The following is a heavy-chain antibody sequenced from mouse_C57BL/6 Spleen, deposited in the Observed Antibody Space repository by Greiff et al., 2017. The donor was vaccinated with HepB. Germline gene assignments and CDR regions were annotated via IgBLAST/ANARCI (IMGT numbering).Heavy chain of an antibody. Sequence: VQRVESGPGLVQPSQSLSITCTVSGFSLTSYGVHWVRQSPGKGLEWLGVIWSGGSTDYNSAFISRLSISKDNSKSQVFFKMNSLQADDTAIYYCASSITTVVATDYWGQGTTLTVSS. CDR1: GFSLTSYG. V-gene: IGHV2-2*01. D-gene: IGHD1-1*01. J-gene: IGHJ2*01. CDR2: IWSGGST. CDR3: ASSITTVVATDY.